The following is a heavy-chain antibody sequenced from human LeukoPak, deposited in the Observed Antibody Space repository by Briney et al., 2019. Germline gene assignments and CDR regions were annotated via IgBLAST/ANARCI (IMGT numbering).Heavy chain of an antibody. CDR1: GFTFDDYA. D-gene: IGHD3-10*02. Sequence: GGSLRLSCVASGFTFDDYAMHWVRQAPGKGLEWVSGISWNSGSIGYADSVKGRFTISRDNAKNSLYLQMNSLRAEDTAVYYCAELGITMIGGVWGKGTTVTISS. J-gene: IGHJ6*04. CDR3: AELGITMIGGV. CDR2: ISWNSGSI. V-gene: IGHV3-9*01.